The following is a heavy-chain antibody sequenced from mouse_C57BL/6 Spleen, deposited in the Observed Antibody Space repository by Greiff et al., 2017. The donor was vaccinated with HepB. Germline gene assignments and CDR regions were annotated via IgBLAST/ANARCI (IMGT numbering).Heavy chain of an antibody. Sequence: QVQLKESGAELVKPGASVKISCKASGYAFSSYWMNWVKQRPGKGLEWIGQIYPGDGDTNYNGKFKGKATLTADKSSSTAYMQLSSLTSEDSAVYFCARRDYDVGGAMDYWGQGTSVTVSS. J-gene: IGHJ4*01. CDR2: IYPGDGDT. CDR3: ARRDYDVGGAMDY. D-gene: IGHD2-4*01. V-gene: IGHV1-80*01. CDR1: GYAFSSYW.